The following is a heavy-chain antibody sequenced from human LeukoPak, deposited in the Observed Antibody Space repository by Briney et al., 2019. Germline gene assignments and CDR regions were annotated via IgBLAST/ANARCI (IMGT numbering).Heavy chain of an antibody. CDR2: INPDSGGT. CDR1: GYTFNDYY. CDR3: VREKLVTAMIPFDY. Sequence: ASVKVSCKASGYTFNDYYIHWVRQAPGQGLEWMGWINPDSGGTNSALRFQGRVTMTSDTSISTAYMGLSRLRSDDTAVYYCVREKLVTAMIPFDYWGQGTLVTVSS. D-gene: IGHD2-21*02. J-gene: IGHJ4*02. V-gene: IGHV1-2*02.